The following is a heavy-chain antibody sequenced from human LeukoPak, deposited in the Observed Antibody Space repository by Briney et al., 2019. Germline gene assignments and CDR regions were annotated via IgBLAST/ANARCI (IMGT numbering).Heavy chain of an antibody. CDR2: ISYDGSNK. CDR1: GFTFSSYA. Sequence: GGSLRLSCAASGFTFSSYAMHWVRQAPGKGLEWVAVISYDGSNKYYADSVKGRFTISRDNSKNTLYLQMNSLRAEDTAVYYCARDDDSSGYSYWGRGTLVTVSS. J-gene: IGHJ4*02. CDR3: ARDDDSSGYSY. D-gene: IGHD3-22*01. V-gene: IGHV3-30-3*01.